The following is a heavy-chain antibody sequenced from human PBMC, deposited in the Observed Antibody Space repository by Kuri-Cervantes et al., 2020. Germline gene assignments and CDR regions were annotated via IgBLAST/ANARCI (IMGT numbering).Heavy chain of an antibody. CDR2: IKQDGSEK. CDR1: GFTVSSNY. CDR3: ARGRRRSEYLDYFDY. Sequence: ETLSLTCAASGFTVSSNYMSWVRQAPGKGLEWVANIKQDGSEKYYVDSVKGRFTISRDNAKNSLYLQMNSLRAEDTAVYYCARGRRRSEYLDYFDYWGQGTLVTVSS. J-gene: IGHJ4*02. V-gene: IGHV3-7*01. D-gene: IGHD1-14*01.